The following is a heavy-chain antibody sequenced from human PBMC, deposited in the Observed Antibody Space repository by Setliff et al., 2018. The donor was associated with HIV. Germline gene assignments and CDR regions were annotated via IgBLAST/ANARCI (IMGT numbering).Heavy chain of an antibody. CDR1: GYPFASYY. V-gene: IGHV1-46*01. Sequence: GASVKVSCKTSGYPFASYYMHWVRQAQGQGLEWMGVINPSGGSTTYAQTFQGKVTITADKSTSTAYMELTSLRFDDTAVYYCAQLGMVDDFDYWGQGTLVTVSS. CDR3: AQLGMVDDFDY. J-gene: IGHJ4*02. D-gene: IGHD1-1*01. CDR2: INPSGGST.